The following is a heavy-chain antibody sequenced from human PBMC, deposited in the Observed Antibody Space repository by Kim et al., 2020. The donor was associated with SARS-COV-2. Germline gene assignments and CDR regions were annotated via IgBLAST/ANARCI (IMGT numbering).Heavy chain of an antibody. D-gene: IGHD2-21*02. J-gene: IGHJ4*02. V-gene: IGHV3-23*01. CDR3: AKTRGGGDWTHFDY. Sequence: PDTVKRRITITRANAKNPLYLQMSCLRAEDTAVFYCAKTRGGGDWTHFDYWGQGTLVTVSS.